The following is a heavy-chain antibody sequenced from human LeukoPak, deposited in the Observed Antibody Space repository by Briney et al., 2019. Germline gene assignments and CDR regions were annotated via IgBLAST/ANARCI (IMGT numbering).Heavy chain of an antibody. J-gene: IGHJ4*02. CDR1: GDSVSGYY. CDR2: IFYSGTT. V-gene: IGHV4-59*08. D-gene: IGHD2-21*02. CDR3: ARHDVVPVIRRGFDF. Sequence: SETLSLTCTVSGDSVSGYYWSWIRRPPGSGLEWIGYIFYSGTTLYSPSLKSRVTMSVDTSENQFSLKLSSVTAADTAVYYCARHDVVPVIRRGFDFWGQGILVTVSS.